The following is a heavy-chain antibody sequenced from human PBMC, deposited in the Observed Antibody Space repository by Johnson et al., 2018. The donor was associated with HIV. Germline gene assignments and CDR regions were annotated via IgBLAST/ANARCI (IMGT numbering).Heavy chain of an antibody. D-gene: IGHD3-22*01. CDR1: GFTFSSYG. CDR3: ARDVKYYDSSGYYSDAFDI. J-gene: IGHJ3*02. Sequence: QVQLVESGGGVVQPGRSLRLSCAASGFTFSSYGMHWVRQAPGKGLEWVAVISYDGSNKYYADSVKGRFTISRDNSKKSLYLQVNSLRGEDTALYYCARDVKYYDSSGYYSDAFDIWGQGTLVTVSS. CDR2: ISYDGSNK. V-gene: IGHV3-30*03.